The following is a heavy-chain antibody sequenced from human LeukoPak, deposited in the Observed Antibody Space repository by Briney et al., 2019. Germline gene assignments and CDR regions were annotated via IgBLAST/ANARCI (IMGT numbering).Heavy chain of an antibody. CDR2: ISSSSSYI. CDR3: ARNDYGDSHDAFDI. V-gene: IGHV3-21*01. Sequence: GGSLRLSCAASGFTFSSYSMNWVRQAPGKGLEWVSSISSSSSYIYYADSVKGRFTTSRDNAKNSLYLQMYSLRAEDTAVYYCARNDYGDSHDAFDIWGQGSMVTVSS. J-gene: IGHJ3*02. CDR1: GFTFSSYS. D-gene: IGHD4-17*01.